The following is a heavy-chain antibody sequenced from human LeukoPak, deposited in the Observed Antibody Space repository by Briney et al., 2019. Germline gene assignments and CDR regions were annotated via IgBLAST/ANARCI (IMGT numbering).Heavy chain of an antibody. CDR2: IYHSGST. J-gene: IGHJ4*02. D-gene: IGHD4-11*01. CDR3: ARTLTPLRTGFDY. CDR1: GYSISSGYY. Sequence: SETLSLTCSVSGYSISSGYYWGCIRQPPGKGLEWIGSIYHSGSTYCNPSLKSRVSISVDTSKYQFSLRLSSVTAADTAVYYCARTLTPLRTGFDYWGQGTLVTVSS. V-gene: IGHV4-38-2*01.